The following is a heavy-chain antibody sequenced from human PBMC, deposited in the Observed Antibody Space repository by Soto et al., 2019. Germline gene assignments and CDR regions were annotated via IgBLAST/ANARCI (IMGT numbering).Heavy chain of an antibody. CDR2: IYYRSKWFH. V-gene: IGHV6-1*01. CDR3: ARVHCSAGTCLDGLDL. Sequence: SQTLSLTCAISGDSVSSNSAAWNWIRQSPSRGLQWLGRIYYRSKWFHGYAASVESRMAINPDTSRNQFSLQLNYVTPEDTAVYYCARVHCSAGTCLDGLDLWGQGTTITVSS. D-gene: IGHD2-15*01. J-gene: IGHJ6*02. CDR1: GDSVSSNSAA.